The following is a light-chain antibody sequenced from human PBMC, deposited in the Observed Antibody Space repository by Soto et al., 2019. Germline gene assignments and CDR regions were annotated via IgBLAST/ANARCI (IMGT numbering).Light chain of an antibody. CDR1: QSVASN. Sequence: EIVMTQSPASLSVSPGDGSTVSCRASQSVASNVAWYQQKPGQGPRLLIHGASTRAVGVPARFSGSGSGTDFTLTISSLQSVDFAVYYCQQYHNWPPQYTFGQGTKLQIK. V-gene: IGKV3-15*01. CDR2: GAS. CDR3: QQYHNWPPQYT. J-gene: IGKJ2*01.